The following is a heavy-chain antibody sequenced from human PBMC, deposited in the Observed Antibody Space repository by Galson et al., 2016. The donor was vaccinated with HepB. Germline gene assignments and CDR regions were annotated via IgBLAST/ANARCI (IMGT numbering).Heavy chain of an antibody. V-gene: IGHV5-51*01. CDR2: IYPGDSDT. J-gene: IGHJ3*02. CDR1: GYSFTSYW. Sequence: QSGAEVKEPGESVKISCKGSGYSFTSYWIGWVRQMPRKGLEWMATIYPGDSDTRYSPSFQGQVTISVDKSINTANLQWSSLKASDTAMYYCARMRYYDFRSGYLISDAFDIWGQGTMVTVSS. D-gene: IGHD3-3*01. CDR3: ARMRYYDFRSGYLISDAFDI.